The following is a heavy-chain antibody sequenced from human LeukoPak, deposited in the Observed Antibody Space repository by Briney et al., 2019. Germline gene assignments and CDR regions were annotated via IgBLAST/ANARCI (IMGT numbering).Heavy chain of an antibody. V-gene: IGHV3-30-3*01. CDR1: GFTFSSYA. Sequence: GGSLRLSCAAFGFTFSSYAMHWVRQAPGKGLEWVAVISYDGSNKYYADSVKGRFTISRDNSKNTLYLQMNSLRAEDTAVYYCAREWYSGSYSRLDYWGQGTLVTVSS. CDR2: ISYDGSNK. CDR3: AREWYSGSYSRLDY. D-gene: IGHD1-26*01. J-gene: IGHJ4*02.